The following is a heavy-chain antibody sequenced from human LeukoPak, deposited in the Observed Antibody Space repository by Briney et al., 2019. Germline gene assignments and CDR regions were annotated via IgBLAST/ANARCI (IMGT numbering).Heavy chain of an antibody. CDR2: INPSRGST. D-gene: IGHD5-24*01. J-gene: IGHJ5*02. CDR1: GYTFTSYY. V-gene: IGHV1-46*01. Sequence: ASVKVSCKASGYTFTSYYMHWVRQAPGQGLEWMGIINPSRGSTSQAQTFQGRVTMTRDMSTSTVSMELSSLRSEGTAVYYCARDGGDGYKANWFDTWGQGTLVTVSS. CDR3: ARDGGDGYKANWFDT.